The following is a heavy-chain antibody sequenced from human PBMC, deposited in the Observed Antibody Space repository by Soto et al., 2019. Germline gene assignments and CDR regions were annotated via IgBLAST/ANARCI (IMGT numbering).Heavy chain of an antibody. J-gene: IGHJ6*02. V-gene: IGHV4-39*02. CDR3: AKEQWLTGNYYYGLDV. D-gene: IGHD6-19*01. CDR2: IYYSGST. CDR1: GGSISSSSYY. Sequence: SEILSLTCTVSGGSISSSSYYWGWIRQPPGKGLEWIGSIYYSGSTYYNPSLKSRVTISVDTSKNQFSLQLNSVTPEDTAVYYCAKEQWLTGNYYYGLDVWGQGTTVTVSS.